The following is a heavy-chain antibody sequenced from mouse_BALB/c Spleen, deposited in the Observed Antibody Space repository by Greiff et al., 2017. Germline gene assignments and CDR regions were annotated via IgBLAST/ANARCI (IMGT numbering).Heavy chain of an antibody. CDR2: ISNLAYSI. CDR1: GFTFSDYG. J-gene: IGHJ3*01. Sequence: EVQGVESGGGLVQPGGSRKLSCAASGFTFSDYGMAWVRQAPGKGPEWVAFISNLAYSIYYADTVTGRFTISRENAKNTLYLEMSSLRSEDTAMYYCARYYGSSYGWFAYWGQGTLVTVSA. D-gene: IGHD1-1*01. V-gene: IGHV5-15*02. CDR3: ARYYGSSYGWFAY.